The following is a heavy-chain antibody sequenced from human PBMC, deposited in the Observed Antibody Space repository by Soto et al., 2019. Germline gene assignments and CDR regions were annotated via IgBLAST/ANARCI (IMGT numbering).Heavy chain of an antibody. CDR2: IYHSGST. CDR3: ARVRGRFLESYGMDV. V-gene: IGHV4-4*02. J-gene: IGHJ6*02. CDR1: GGSISSSSW. Sequence: SETLSLTCAVSGGSISSSSWWSWVRQPPGKGLEWIGEIYHSGSTNYNPSLKSRVTISVDKSKNQFSLKLSSVTAADTAVYYCARVRGRFLESYGMDVWGQGTTVTVSS. D-gene: IGHD3-3*01.